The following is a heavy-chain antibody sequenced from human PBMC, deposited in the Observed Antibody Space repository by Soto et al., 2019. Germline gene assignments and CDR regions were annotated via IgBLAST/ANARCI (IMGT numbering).Heavy chain of an antibody. Sequence: EVQLLESGGGLVQRGGSLRLSCTASGFTFGSYDMTWVRQAPGKGLEWVSSISGSGDTTHYADSVKGRFTISRDNSENTLSLHMDSLTAEDTAVYFCAKASSRPGPFDYWGQGTLVTVSS. D-gene: IGHD6-13*01. CDR3: AKASSRPGPFDY. CDR2: ISGSGDTT. CDR1: GFTFGSYD. J-gene: IGHJ4*02. V-gene: IGHV3-23*01.